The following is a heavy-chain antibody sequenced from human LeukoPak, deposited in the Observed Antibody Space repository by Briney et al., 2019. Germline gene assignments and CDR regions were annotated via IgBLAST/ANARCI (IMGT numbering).Heavy chain of an antibody. CDR2: ISYHGSNK. CDR3: AREPVAGKGYYCYGYGMDV. J-gene: IGHJ6*02. Sequence: GGSLRLSCAASGFTFSSYAMHWVRQAPGKGLEWVADISYHGSNKYYADSVKGRFTISRDNSKNTLYLQMNSLRAEDTAVYYCAREPVAGKGYYCYGYGMDVWGQGTTVTVSS. V-gene: IGHV3-30-3*01. CDR1: GFTFSSYA. D-gene: IGHD6-19*01.